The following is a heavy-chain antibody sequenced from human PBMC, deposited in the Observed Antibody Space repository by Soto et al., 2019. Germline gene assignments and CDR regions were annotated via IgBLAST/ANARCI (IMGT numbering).Heavy chain of an antibody. Sequence: QVQLQESGPGLVKPSETLSLTCTVSGGSISSYYWSWIRQPPGKGLEWIGYIYYSGSTNYNPSLKSRVTISVDTSKNQFSLKLSSVAAADMAVYYCERVTPTGIAVAGFDYWGQGTLVTVSS. CDR2: IYYSGST. CDR1: GGSISSYY. J-gene: IGHJ4*02. V-gene: IGHV4-59*01. D-gene: IGHD6-19*01. CDR3: ERVTPTGIAVAGFDY.